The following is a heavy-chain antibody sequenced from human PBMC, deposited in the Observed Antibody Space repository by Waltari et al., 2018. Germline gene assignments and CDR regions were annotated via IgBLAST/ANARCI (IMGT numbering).Heavy chain of an antibody. CDR3: ARDIYSSSSYYYYYYMHV. CDR2: IDYLGST. Sequence: QVQLQESGPGLVKPSETLSLTCTVSGGSISSHYWSWIRQPPGKGLEWIGYIDYLGSTTSNPSLKSRVTISVDTSKNQFSLKLSSVTAADTAVYYCARDIYSSSSYYYYYYMHVCGKGTTVCVCS. V-gene: IGHV4-59*11. J-gene: IGHJ6*03. CDR1: GGSISSHY. D-gene: IGHD6-6*01.